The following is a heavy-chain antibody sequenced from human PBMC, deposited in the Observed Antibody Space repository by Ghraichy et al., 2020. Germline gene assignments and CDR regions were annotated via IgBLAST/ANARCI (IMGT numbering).Heavy chain of an antibody. V-gene: IGHV3-30*02. CDR2: IRYDGSNK. CDR1: GFTFSSYG. J-gene: IGHJ4*02. Sequence: GALRLSCAASGFTFSSYGMHWVRQAPGKGLEWVAFIRYDGSNKYYADSVKGRFTISRDNSKNTLYLQMNSLRAEDTAVYYCAKDLANYFDYWGQGTLVTVSS. CDR3: AKDLANYFDY.